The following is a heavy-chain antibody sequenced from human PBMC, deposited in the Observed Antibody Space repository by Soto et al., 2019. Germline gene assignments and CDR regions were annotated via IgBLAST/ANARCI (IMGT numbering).Heavy chain of an antibody. CDR3: ATLRVGFGELLTY. CDR2: IDPSDSYT. Sequence: EVQLVHSGAEMKEPGESLRISCKGSGYSFTSYWISWVRQMPGKGLEWMGRIDPSDSYTNYSPSFQGHVTISADKSISTAYLQWSSLKASDTAMYYCATLRVGFGELLTYWGQGTLVTVSS. J-gene: IGHJ4*02. CDR1: GYSFTSYW. V-gene: IGHV5-10-1*01. D-gene: IGHD3-10*01.